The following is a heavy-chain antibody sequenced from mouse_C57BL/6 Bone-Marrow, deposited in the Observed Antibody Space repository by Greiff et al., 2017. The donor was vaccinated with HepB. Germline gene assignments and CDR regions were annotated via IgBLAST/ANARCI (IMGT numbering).Heavy chain of an antibody. Sequence: EVHLVESEGGLVQPGSSMKLSCTASGFTFSDYYMAWVRQVPEKGLEWVANINYDGSSTYYLDSLKSRFIISRDNAKNILYLQMSSLKSEDTATYYCARAIYYGNYGYFDGWGTGTTVTVSS. CDR1: GFTFSDYY. D-gene: IGHD2-1*01. J-gene: IGHJ1*03. V-gene: IGHV5-16*01. CDR2: INYDGSST. CDR3: ARAIYYGNYGYFDG.